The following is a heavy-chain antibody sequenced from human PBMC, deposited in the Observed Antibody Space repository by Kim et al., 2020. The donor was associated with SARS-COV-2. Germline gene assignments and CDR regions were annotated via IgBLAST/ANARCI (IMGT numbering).Heavy chain of an antibody. CDR3: ARHPTGYPNWFDP. V-gene: IGHV4-39*01. CDR1: GGSITSSHYY. J-gene: IGHJ5*01. CDR2: IAYSGAT. Sequence: SETLSLTCTVSGGSITSSHYYWNWIRQTPGKGLEWIGNIAYSGATYYNPSLNSRVTISADTSKNQVSLTLSSVTAADTAVYYCARHPTGYPNWFDPWGQG. D-gene: IGHD5-12*01.